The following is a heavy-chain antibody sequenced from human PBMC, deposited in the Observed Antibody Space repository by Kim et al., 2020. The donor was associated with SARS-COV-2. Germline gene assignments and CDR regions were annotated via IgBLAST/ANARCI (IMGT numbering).Heavy chain of an antibody. V-gene: IGHV4-34*01. J-gene: IGHJ6*02. D-gene: IGHD5-12*01. CDR3: AREGGWLQPARGMDV. Sequence: SLKSQVTISVDTAKNPFSLKLSSVTAADTAVYYCAREGGWLQPARGMDVWGQGTTVTVSS.